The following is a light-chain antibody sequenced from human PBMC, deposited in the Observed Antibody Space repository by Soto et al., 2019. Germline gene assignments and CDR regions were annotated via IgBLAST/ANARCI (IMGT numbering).Light chain of an antibody. Sequence: IVMTQSPAALSVSPRERPTLSCRASQSVRNNLAWYQQKPGQAPRLLIFGASTRATGTPARFSGSGSGTEFTLTISSLQSEDFAIYYCQQYNEWPPWTFGQGAKVDIK. V-gene: IGKV3-15*01. CDR1: QSVRNN. CDR2: GAS. CDR3: QQYNEWPPWT. J-gene: IGKJ1*01.